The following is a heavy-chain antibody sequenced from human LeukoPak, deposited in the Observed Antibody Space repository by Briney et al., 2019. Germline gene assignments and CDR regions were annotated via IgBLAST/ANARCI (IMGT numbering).Heavy chain of an antibody. J-gene: IGHJ4*02. CDR1: GYTFTKYG. Sequence: ASVKVSCKASGYTFTKYGISWVRQAPGQGLEWMGWISGYNGNTNYAQKFQGRVTMTRDTSTSTVYMELSSLRSEDTAVYYCARGGLRPETLVDYWGQGTLVTVSS. D-gene: IGHD4-17*01. V-gene: IGHV1-18*01. CDR2: ISGYNGNT. CDR3: ARGGLRPETLVDY.